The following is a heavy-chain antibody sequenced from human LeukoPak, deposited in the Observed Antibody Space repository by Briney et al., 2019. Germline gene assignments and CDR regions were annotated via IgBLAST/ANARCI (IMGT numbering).Heavy chain of an antibody. Sequence: ASVKVSCKVSGYTLTELSMHWVRQAPGTGLEWMGGFDPEDGDTIYAQKFQGRVTMTEDTSTDTAYMELSSLRSEDTAVYYRAKRFGGYSYGYGFDYWGQGTLVTVSS. CDR2: FDPEDGDT. CDR3: AKRFGGYSYGYGFDY. J-gene: IGHJ4*02. V-gene: IGHV1-24*01. D-gene: IGHD5-18*01. CDR1: GYTLTELS.